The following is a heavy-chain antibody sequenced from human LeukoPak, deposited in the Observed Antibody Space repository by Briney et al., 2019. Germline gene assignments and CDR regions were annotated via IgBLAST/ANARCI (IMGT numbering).Heavy chain of an antibody. V-gene: IGHV3-23*01. J-gene: IGHJ4*02. CDR2: ISGSGGDT. CDR3: AKEGAYYVFWSGSGWDY. D-gene: IGHD3-3*01. Sequence: GGSLRLSCAASGFTFSSYAMSWVRQAPGKGLEWVSAISGSGGDTYYADSVKGRFTISRDNSKTMLYLQMRSLRAEDMAVYYCAKEGAYYVFWSGSGWDYWGQGTLVTVSS. CDR1: GFTFSSYA.